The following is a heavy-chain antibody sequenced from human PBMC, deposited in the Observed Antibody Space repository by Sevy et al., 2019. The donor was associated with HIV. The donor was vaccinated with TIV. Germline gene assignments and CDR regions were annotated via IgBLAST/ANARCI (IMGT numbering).Heavy chain of an antibody. V-gene: IGHV3-33*01. J-gene: IGHJ6*02. Sequence: GGSLRLSCAASGFTFSSYGMHWVRQAPGKGLEWVAVIWYDGSNKYYADSVKGRFTISRDNSKNTLYLRMNSLRAEDTAVYYCARDQGYCSGGSCYPHLAPYGMDVWGQGTTVTVSS. CDR3: ARDQGYCSGGSCYPHLAPYGMDV. D-gene: IGHD2-15*01. CDR2: IWYDGSNK. CDR1: GFTFSSYG.